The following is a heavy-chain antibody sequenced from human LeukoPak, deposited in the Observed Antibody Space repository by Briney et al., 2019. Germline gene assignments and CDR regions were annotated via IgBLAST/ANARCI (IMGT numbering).Heavy chain of an antibody. CDR3: ARVNGDYKYYFDY. J-gene: IGHJ4*02. CDR1: GGSISSSNW. D-gene: IGHD4-17*01. CDR2: IYHSGTT. V-gene: IGHV4-4*02. Sequence: SGTLSLTCAVSGGSISSSNWWSWVRQPPGKGLEWIGEIYHSGTTNYSPSLKSRVIISADKSKSQFSLKLSSVTAADTAVYFCARVNGDYKYYFDYWGQGTLVTVSS.